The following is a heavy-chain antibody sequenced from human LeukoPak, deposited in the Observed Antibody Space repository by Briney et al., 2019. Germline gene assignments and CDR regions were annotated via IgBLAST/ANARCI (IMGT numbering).Heavy chain of an antibody. D-gene: IGHD3-10*01. CDR2: INSDGSTT. V-gene: IGHV3-74*01. CDR1: GFTFSSHW. J-gene: IGHJ4*02. CDR3: ASILRSSSGYYFDY. Sequence: GGSLRLSCAASGFTFSSHWMHWVRQAPGKGLVWVSRINSDGSTTTYADSVKGRFTISRDNANNTLYLQMNSLRAEDTAVYYCASILRSSSGYYFDYWGQGTLVTVSS.